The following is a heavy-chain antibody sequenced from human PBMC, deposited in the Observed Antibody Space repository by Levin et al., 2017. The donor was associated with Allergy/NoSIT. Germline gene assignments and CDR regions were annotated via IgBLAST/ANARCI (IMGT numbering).Heavy chain of an antibody. CDR1: GFTFSSYG. Sequence: GESLKISCAASGFTFSSYGMHWVRQAPGKGLEWVAVIWYDGSNKYYADSVKGRFTISRDNSKNTLYLQMNSLRAEDTAVYYCARGSSSKPFDYWGQGTLVTVSS. CDR2: IWYDGSNK. D-gene: IGHD2-15*01. J-gene: IGHJ4*02. CDR3: ARGSSSKPFDY. V-gene: IGHV3-33*01.